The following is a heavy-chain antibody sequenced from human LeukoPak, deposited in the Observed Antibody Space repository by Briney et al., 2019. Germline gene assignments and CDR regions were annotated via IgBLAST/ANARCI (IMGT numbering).Heavy chain of an antibody. J-gene: IGHJ3*02. CDR1: GFTFSSYW. V-gene: IGHV3-74*01. CDR2: INPTASRT. D-gene: IGHD3-3*01. CDR3: ARDGQRITIFGVVIIPDAFDI. Sequence: GGSLRLSCAASGFTFSSYWMHWVRQAPGKGLVWVSRINPTASRTSYADSVKGRFTISRDNAKNTLYLQMNSLRAEDTAVYYCARDGQRITIFGVVIIPDAFDIWGQGTMVTVSS.